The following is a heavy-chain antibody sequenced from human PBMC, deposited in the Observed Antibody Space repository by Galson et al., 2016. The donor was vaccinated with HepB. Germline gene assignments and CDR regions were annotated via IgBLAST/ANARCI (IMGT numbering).Heavy chain of an antibody. Sequence: SLRLSCAASGFTVSSNYMNWVRQAPGKGLEWISIIYAAGDTYYADSVKGRFSISRDNSRNTVYLQVSSLRGEDTAVYYCARERNLDEAFDIWGQGTMVTVSS. J-gene: IGHJ3*02. CDR2: IYAAGDT. V-gene: IGHV3-66*01. CDR3: ARERNLDEAFDI. CDR1: GFTVSSNY.